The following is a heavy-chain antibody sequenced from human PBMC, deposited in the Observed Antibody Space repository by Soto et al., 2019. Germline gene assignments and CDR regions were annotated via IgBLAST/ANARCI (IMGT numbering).Heavy chain of an antibody. V-gene: IGHV3-53*01. CDR1: GFSVSSRF. J-gene: IGHJ3*01. CDR3: ATLPENDGFDL. Sequence: GGSLRLSCAASGFSVSSRFMSWVRQAPGKGLEWVSVTYTGGTTYYADSVKGRFTISRDNSKNTLYLQVNSLRVEDTAIYYCATLPENDGFDLWGTGTTVTVSS. CDR2: TYTGGTT.